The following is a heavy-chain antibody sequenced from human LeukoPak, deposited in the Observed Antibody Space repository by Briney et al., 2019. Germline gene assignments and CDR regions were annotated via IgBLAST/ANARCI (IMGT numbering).Heavy chain of an antibody. D-gene: IGHD1-26*01. CDR3: ARALGVGFGQNAYYFDH. CDR2: LNPNIGGT. CDR1: GYTLTDHY. J-gene: IGHJ4*02. V-gene: IGHV1-2*06. Sequence: GASVKVSCKASGYTLTDHYIHWVRQAHGKGLEGMGRLNPNIGGTNYAQKFQGRVTMTRDTSTDTAYMQLSSLRSTDTAVYFCARALGVGFGQNAYYFDHWGQGTLVTVSS.